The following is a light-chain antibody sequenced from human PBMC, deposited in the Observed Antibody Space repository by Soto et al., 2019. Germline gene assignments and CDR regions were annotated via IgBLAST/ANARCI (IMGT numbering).Light chain of an antibody. J-gene: IGKJ5*01. Sequence: ENVLTQSPGTLSLSPGERATLSCMASQTVISTYLAWYQQKPGQAPRLLIYGASSRATGIPDRFSGTVSGTDFTLTISRLEPEDFAVYYCQQYGSSPITFGQGTRLEIK. CDR1: QTVISTY. CDR3: QQYGSSPIT. V-gene: IGKV3-20*01. CDR2: GAS.